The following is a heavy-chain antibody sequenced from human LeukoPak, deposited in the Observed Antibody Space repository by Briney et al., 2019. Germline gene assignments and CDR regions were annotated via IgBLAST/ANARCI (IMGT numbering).Heavy chain of an antibody. CDR3: AKQQLVRCFDY. CDR1: GGSISSYY. CDR2: IFYSGST. Sequence: SETLSLTCIVSGGSISSYYWGWIRQPPGKGLEWIGSIFYSGSTYYNPSLKSRVTISVDTSKTQFSLKLSSVTAADTAVYYCAKQQLVRCFDYWGQGTLVTVSS. J-gene: IGHJ4*02. D-gene: IGHD6-13*01. V-gene: IGHV4-39*01.